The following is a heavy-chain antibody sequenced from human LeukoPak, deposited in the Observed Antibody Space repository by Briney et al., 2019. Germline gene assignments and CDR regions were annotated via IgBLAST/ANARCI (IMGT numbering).Heavy chain of an antibody. D-gene: IGHD3-22*01. CDR1: GFTFSSYA. Sequence: GGSLRLSCAASGFTFSSYAMHWVRQAPGKGLGWVAVISYDGSIKYYADSVKGRFTISRDNSENTLYLQMNSLRAEDTAVYYCARAEGPYYYDSSGYHDYWGQGTLVTVSS. CDR2: ISYDGSIK. CDR3: ARAEGPYYYDSSGYHDY. V-gene: IGHV3-30-3*01. J-gene: IGHJ4*02.